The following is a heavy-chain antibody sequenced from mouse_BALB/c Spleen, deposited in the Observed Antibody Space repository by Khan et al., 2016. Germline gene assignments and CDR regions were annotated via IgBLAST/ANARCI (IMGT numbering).Heavy chain of an antibody. CDR1: GYSFTSDYV. J-gene: IGHJ2*01. V-gene: IGHV3-2*02. Sequence: EVKLPESGPGLVKPSQSLSLTCTVTGYSFTSDYVWYWIRRPPGNKVEWMGNISDSGSTSYNPSFKSRITITGDTSKDPFFLQLNSWTSYYTATYYCAKCFDYWRHSTTLTVSS. CDR2: ISDSGST. CDR3: AKCFDY.